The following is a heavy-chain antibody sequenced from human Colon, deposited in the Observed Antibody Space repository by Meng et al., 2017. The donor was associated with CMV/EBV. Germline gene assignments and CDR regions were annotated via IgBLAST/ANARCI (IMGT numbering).Heavy chain of an antibody. J-gene: IGHJ4*02. CDR3: AREKHYGDYALGY. CDR1: GDSLSSGSYY. CDR2: RYYSGST. Sequence: SETLSLTCTVSGDSLSSGSYYWSWIRQPPGKGLEWIGYRYYSGSTNYNPSLKSRVSISVDTSKNQFSLKVNSVTAADTVVYFCAREKHYGDYALGYWGQGTLVTVSS. V-gene: IGHV4-61*01. D-gene: IGHD4-17*01.